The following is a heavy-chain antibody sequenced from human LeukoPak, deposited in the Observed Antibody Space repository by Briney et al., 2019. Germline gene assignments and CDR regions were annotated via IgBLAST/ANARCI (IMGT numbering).Heavy chain of an antibody. V-gene: IGHV3-53*01. J-gene: IGHJ6*03. D-gene: IGHD5-12*01. Sequence: PGGSLRLSCAASGFTVSSNYMSWVRQAPGKGLEWVSVIYSGGSTYYADSVKGRFTISRDNSKNTLYLQMNSLRAEDTAVYYCARDSGYDYYYYMDVWGKGTTVTISS. CDR3: ARDSGYDYYYYMDV. CDR2: IYSGGST. CDR1: GFTVSSNY.